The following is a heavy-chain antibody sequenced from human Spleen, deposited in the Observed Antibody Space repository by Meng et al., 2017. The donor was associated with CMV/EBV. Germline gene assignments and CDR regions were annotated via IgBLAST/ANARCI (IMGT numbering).Heavy chain of an antibody. CDR2: TSYDGSTK. V-gene: IGHV3-30-3*01. J-gene: IGHJ6*02. CDR3: AREGGTTAGMDV. CDR1: GFVFSSYF. Sequence: GESLKISCAASGFVFSSYFLHWVRQAPGKGLGWVAVTSYDGSTKSYADSVKGRFSISRDNSKNILYLQMNSLRVEDTAVYYCAREGGTTAGMDVWGQGTTVTVSS. D-gene: IGHD1-7*01.